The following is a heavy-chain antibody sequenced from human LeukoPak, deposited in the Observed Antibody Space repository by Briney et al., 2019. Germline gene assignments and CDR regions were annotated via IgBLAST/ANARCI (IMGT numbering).Heavy chain of an antibody. D-gene: IGHD3-10*01. CDR2: LSYTGGST. Sequence: GGSLRLSCAASGFTFSNYAMTWVRQAPGKGLEWVSALSYTGGSTYYADSVKGRFTISRDNSRNTLFLQLNSLRAEDTAVYYCAKVLLRGTVLTDFDYWGQGTLVTVSS. J-gene: IGHJ4*02. V-gene: IGHV3-23*01. CDR1: GFTFSNYA. CDR3: AKVLLRGTVLTDFDY.